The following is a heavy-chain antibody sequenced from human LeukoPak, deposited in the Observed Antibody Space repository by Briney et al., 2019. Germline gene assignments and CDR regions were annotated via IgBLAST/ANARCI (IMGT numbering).Heavy chain of an antibody. V-gene: IGHV3-7*01. D-gene: IGHD1-26*01. Sequence: GGSLRLSCAASGFTFSSYWMSWVRQAPGKGLEWVANIKQDGSEKYYVDSVKGRFTISRDNAKNSLYLQMNSLRAEDTAVYYCARSGVGATPNYYYYYMDVWGKGTTVTVSS. CDR2: IKQDGSEK. CDR3: ARSGVGATPNYYYYYMDV. CDR1: GFTFSSYW. J-gene: IGHJ6*03.